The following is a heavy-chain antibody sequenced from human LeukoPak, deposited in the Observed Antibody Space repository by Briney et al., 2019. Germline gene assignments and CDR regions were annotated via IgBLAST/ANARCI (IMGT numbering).Heavy chain of an antibody. CDR1: GFTFSNYS. D-gene: IGHD6-19*01. V-gene: IGHV3-21*01. Sequence: GGSLRLSCAASGFTFSNYSMNWVRQAPGKGLEWVSSINSSSSYIYYADSVKGRFTISRDNAKNSLDLQMNSLRAEDTAVYYCARVGSGWYFDYWGQGTLVTVSS. CDR3: ARVGSGWYFDY. CDR2: INSSSSYI. J-gene: IGHJ4*02.